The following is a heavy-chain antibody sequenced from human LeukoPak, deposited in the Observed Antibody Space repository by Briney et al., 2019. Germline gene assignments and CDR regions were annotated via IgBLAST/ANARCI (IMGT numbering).Heavy chain of an antibody. Sequence: PGRSLRLSCAASGFTFSSYGMHRVRPAPGKGLEGVAVIWYDGSNKYYADAVKGRFTISRDNSKNTLYLQMNSLRAEDTAVYYCARDGGYYYGSGSYYYGGGLDYWGQGTLVTVSS. CDR3: ARDGGYYYGSGSYYYGGGLDY. CDR2: IWYDGSNK. V-gene: IGHV3-33*01. J-gene: IGHJ4*02. CDR1: GFTFSSYG. D-gene: IGHD3-10*01.